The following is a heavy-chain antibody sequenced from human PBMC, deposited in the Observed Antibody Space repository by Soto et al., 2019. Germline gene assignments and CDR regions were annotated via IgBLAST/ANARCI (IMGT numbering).Heavy chain of an antibody. CDR3: ARALGMDNRYYYYGMDV. CDR2: IIPIFGTA. V-gene: IGHV1-69*01. Sequence: QVQLVQSGAEVRKPGSSVKVSCKASGGTFSSYAISWVRQAPGQGLEWMGGIIPIFGTANYAQKFQGRVTITADESTSTAYMELSSLRSEDTAVYYCARALGMDNRYYYYGMDVWGQGTTVTVSS. D-gene: IGHD3-3*01. CDR1: GGTFSSYA. J-gene: IGHJ6*02.